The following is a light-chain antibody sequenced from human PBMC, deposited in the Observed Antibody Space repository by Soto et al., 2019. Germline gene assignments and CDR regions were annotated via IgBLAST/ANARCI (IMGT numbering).Light chain of an antibody. CDR2: AAS. CDR1: QAISSY. CDR3: QQLNSYPLT. V-gene: IGKV1-9*01. Sequence: DIQLTQSPSFLSASVGDRVTITCRASQAISSYLAWFQQRPGKAPKVLIYAASTLQSGVPSRFSGSGSGTEFTLTISRQQPEDFATYFCQQLNSYPLTFGQGTKVEIK. J-gene: IGKJ1*01.